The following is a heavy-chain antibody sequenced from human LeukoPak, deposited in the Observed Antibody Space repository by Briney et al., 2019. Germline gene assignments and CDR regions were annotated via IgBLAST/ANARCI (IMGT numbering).Heavy chain of an antibody. CDR1: GGSISSYY. Sequence: SETLSLTGTVSGGSISSYYWSWIRQPPGKGLEWIGYIYYSGSTNYNPSLKSRVTISVDTSKNQFSLKLSSVTAADTAVYYCARNAAAMRDYYYGMDVWGQGTTVTVSS. CDR3: ARNAAAMRDYYYGMDV. CDR2: IYYSGST. J-gene: IGHJ6*02. V-gene: IGHV4-59*08. D-gene: IGHD2-2*01.